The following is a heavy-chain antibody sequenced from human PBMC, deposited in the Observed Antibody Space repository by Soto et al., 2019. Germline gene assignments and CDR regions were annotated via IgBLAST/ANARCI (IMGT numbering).Heavy chain of an antibody. J-gene: IGHJ4*02. CDR2: ISGDGTTT. V-gene: IGHV3-11*01. CDR1: GFRFSDHY. Sequence: QVQLVESGGGLVEPGGSLRLSCAASGFRFSDHYMTWIRQAPGKGLDRVSNISGDGTTTYYADSVKGPFTVSRDNAENSVYLQMNSLRAEDTAVYYCAIDPYYYAPGFRGQGTLVTVSA. D-gene: IGHD3-10*01. CDR3: AIDPYYYAPGF.